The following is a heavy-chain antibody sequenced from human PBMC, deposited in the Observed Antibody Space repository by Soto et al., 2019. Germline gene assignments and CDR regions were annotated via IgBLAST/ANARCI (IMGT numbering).Heavy chain of an antibody. CDR2: IYYSRST. J-gene: IGHJ6*03. CDR3: ARLETTSTYYDFWSGYFNRPNYYYYMDV. CDR1: GGSISSYY. D-gene: IGHD3-3*01. V-gene: IGHV4-59*08. Sequence: SETLSLTCTVSGGSISSYYWSWIRQPPGKGLEWIGYIYYSRSTNYNPSLKSRVTISVDTSKNQFSLKLSSVTAADTAVYYCARLETTSTYYDFWSGYFNRPNYYYYMDVWGKGTTVTVSS.